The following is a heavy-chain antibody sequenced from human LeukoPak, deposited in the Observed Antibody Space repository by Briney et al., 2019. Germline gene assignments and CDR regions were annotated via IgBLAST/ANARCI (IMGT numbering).Heavy chain of an antibody. CDR3: ARHHDYGGKAAFDY. Sequence: ALVKVSCKASGYTFTSYGISWVRQAPGQGLEWMGWISAYNGNTNYAQKLQGRVTMTTDTSTSTAYMELRSLRSDDTAVYYCARHHDYGGKAAFDYWGQGTLVTVSS. CDR2: ISAYNGNT. J-gene: IGHJ4*02. V-gene: IGHV1-18*01. CDR1: GYTFTSYG. D-gene: IGHD4-17*01.